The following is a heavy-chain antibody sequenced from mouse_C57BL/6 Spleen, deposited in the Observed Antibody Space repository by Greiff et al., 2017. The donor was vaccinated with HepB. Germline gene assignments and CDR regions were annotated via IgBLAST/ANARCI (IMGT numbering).Heavy chain of an antibody. CDR3: AREGSSGYAY. D-gene: IGHD3-2*02. Sequence: VQLQQSGAELARPGASVKLSCKASGYTFTSYGISWVKQRTGQGLEWIGEIYPRSGNTYYNEKFKGKATLTADKSSSTAYMELRRLTSEDSAVYSCAREGSSGYAYWGQGTLVTVSA. CDR2: IYPRSGNT. CDR1: GYTFTSYG. J-gene: IGHJ3*01. V-gene: IGHV1-81*01.